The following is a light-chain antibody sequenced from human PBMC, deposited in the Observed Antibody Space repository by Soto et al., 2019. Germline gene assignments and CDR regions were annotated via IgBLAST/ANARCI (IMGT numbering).Light chain of an antibody. CDR2: LEGSGSY. J-gene: IGLJ3*02. CDR1: SGHSSYI. Sequence: QSVLTQSSSASASLGSSVKLTCTLSSGHSSYIIAWHQQQPGKAPRYLMKLEGSGSYNKGSGVPDRFSGSSSGADRYLTISNLQFEDEADYYCETWESNTHRVFGGGTKLTVL. V-gene: IGLV4-60*02. CDR3: ETWESNTHRV.